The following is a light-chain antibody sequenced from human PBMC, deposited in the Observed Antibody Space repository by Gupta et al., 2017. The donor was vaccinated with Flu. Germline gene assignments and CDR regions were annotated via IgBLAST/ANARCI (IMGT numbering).Light chain of an antibody. V-gene: IGKV3-15*01. CDR1: HSVSTN. CDR2: AAS. J-gene: IGKJ2*03. Sequence: TQSPATLSVSPGERVTLSCRASHSVSTNLAWYQQKPGQAPRLLIYAASTRAFGVPARFSGSGSGRDFSLTISGLQSEDFAIYYCQQYDSRPPMYSFGQGTKLEI. CDR3: QQYDSRPPMYS.